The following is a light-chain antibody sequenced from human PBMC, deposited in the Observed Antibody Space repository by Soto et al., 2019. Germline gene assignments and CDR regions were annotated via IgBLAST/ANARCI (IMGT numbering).Light chain of an antibody. CDR3: QQYDNWPQT. J-gene: IGKJ1*01. CDR1: QSVRSGY. V-gene: IGKV3-15*01. CDR2: GAS. Sequence: EIVLTQSPGTLSLSPGERATLSCRASQSVRSGYFAWYQQKPGQAPRLLIYGASTRATGIPARFSGSGSGTEFTLTISSLQSEDFAVYYCQQYDNWPQTFGQGTKVDIK.